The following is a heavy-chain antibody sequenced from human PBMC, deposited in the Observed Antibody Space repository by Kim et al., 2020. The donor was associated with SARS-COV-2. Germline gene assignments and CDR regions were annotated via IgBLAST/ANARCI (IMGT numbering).Heavy chain of an antibody. J-gene: IGHJ4*02. D-gene: IGHD3-10*01. CDR3: AKDSGLLLWFGELVPWFDY. V-gene: IGHV3-23*01. Sequence: GRFTIARDNSKNTLYLQMNSLRAEDTAVYYCAKDSGLLLWFGELVPWFDYWGQGTLVTVSS.